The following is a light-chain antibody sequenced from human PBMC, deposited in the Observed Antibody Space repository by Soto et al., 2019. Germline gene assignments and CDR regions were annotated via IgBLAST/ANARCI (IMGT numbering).Light chain of an antibody. Sequence: QSALTQPASVSGSPGQSITISCTGTSSAVGGYNYVSWYQQHPGKAPKLMIYDVSNRPSGVSNRFSGSKSGNTASLTISGLPAEDEADYYCSSYTTSSTYVFGTGTKVTVL. CDR1: SSAVGGYNY. CDR2: DVS. J-gene: IGLJ1*01. CDR3: SSYTTSSTYV. V-gene: IGLV2-14*01.